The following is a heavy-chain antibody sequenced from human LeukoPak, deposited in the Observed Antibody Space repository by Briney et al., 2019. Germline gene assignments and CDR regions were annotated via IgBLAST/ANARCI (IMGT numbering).Heavy chain of an antibody. J-gene: IGHJ4*02. CDR1: GYTFTDYS. CDR2: INPNSGGT. Sequence: ASVKVSCKASGYTFTDYSMHWVRQAPGQGLEWMGWINPNSGGTDYAQKFQGRVTMTRVTSISTAYLEVTRLTSDDTAVYFCVRDMIAAAGAGGWGQGTLATVSS. D-gene: IGHD6-13*01. CDR3: VRDMIAAAGAGG. V-gene: IGHV1-2*02.